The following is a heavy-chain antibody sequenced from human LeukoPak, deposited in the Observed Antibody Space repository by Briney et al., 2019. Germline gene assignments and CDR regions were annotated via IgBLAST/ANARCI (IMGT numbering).Heavy chain of an antibody. CDR2: ISANGGGT. CDR1: GFTFSNNA. Sequence: PGGSLRLSCAASGFTFSNNAMSWVRQAPGKGLEWVSAISANGGGTYYADSVKGRFTISRDNSKNTLYLQMNSLRAEDTAVYYCAKGSSPFDYWGQGTLVTVSS. J-gene: IGHJ4*02. D-gene: IGHD6-13*01. V-gene: IGHV3-23*01. CDR3: AKGSSPFDY.